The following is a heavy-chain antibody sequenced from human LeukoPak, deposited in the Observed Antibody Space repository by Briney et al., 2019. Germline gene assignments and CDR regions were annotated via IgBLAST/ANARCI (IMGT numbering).Heavy chain of an antibody. J-gene: IGHJ4*02. V-gene: IGHV1-2*02. Sequence: ASVKVSCKASGYSFIYYYLHWVRQAPGQGLEWMGWIDPNSGVTNYARKFQDRVTLARDTSINTAYMDLSRLRSDDTAVYFCARGHYYSDNCAFPLHYWGQGTLVTVSS. CDR1: GYSFIYYY. D-gene: IGHD3-22*01. CDR2: IDPNSGVT. CDR3: ARGHYYSDNCAFPLHY.